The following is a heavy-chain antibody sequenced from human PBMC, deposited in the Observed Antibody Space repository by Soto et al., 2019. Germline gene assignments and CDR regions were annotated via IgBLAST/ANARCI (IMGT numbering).Heavy chain of an antibody. CDR1: GGSISSGGYY. CDR2: IYYSGST. J-gene: IGHJ6*03. CDR3: ARAPRSGYYGSGTGYYYYYYMDV. Sequence: QVQLQESGPGLVKPSQTLSLTCTVSGGSISSGGYYWSWIRQHPGKGLEWIGYIYYSGSTYYNPSLKSRVTISVDTSKNQFSLKLSSVTAADTAVYYCARAPRSGYYGSGTGYYYYYYMDVWGKGTTVTVSS. D-gene: IGHD3-10*01. V-gene: IGHV4-31*03.